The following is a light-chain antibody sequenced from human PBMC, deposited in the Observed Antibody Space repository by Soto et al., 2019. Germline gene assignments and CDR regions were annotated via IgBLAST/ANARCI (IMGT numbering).Light chain of an antibody. J-gene: IGKJ4*01. CDR1: QSVSSY. Sequence: EIVLTQSPATLSLSPGERATLSCRASQSVSSYLAWYQQKPGQAPRLLIYDASNRATGIPARFSGSGSGTDFTLTINRLDPEDFAVYYCQQRGNWPLTFGGGTKVEIK. CDR3: QQRGNWPLT. CDR2: DAS. V-gene: IGKV3-11*01.